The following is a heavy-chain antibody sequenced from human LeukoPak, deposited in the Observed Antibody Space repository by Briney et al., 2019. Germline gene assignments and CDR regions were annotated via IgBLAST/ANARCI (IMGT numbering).Heavy chain of an antibody. V-gene: IGHV3-49*03. D-gene: IGHD3-22*01. CDR3: TRAPLYDSSGYYFDY. Sequence: GGSLRLSCTASGFTFGVYAMSWFRQAPGKGLEWVGFIRSKAYGGTTEYAASVKGRFTISRDDSKSIAYLQMNSLKTEDTAVYYCTRAPLYDSSGYYFDYWGQGTLVTVSS. J-gene: IGHJ4*02. CDR2: IRSKAYGGTT. CDR1: GFTFGVYA.